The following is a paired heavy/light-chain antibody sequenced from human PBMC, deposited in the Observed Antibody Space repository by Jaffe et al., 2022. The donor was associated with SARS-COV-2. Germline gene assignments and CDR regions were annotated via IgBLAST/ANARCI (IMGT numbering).Light chain of an antibody. CDR1: QSVRSW. J-gene: IGKJ1*01. V-gene: IGKV1-5*03. CDR3: QQYNNYPWT. Sequence: DIQMTQSPSTLSASVGDRVTITCRASQSVRSWLAWYQQKPGKAPKLLIYKASSLENGVPSRFSGSGSGTEFTLTISSLQPDDYATYYCQQYNNYPWTFGQGTKVEIK. CDR2: KAS.
Heavy chain of an antibody. D-gene: IGHD3-22*01. CDR1: GFTLSSCG. Sequence: QVQLVESGGGVVQPGRSLRLSCAASGFTLSSCGMHWVRQAPGKGLEWVAVMTYDGNEKHYADSMKGRFTISRDISRNLIYLQMNSLNVEDTAIYYCAKEASSGDYRTADYWGQGTLVTVSS. CDR2: MTYDGNEK. J-gene: IGHJ4*02. CDR3: AKEASSGDYRTADY. V-gene: IGHV3-30*18.